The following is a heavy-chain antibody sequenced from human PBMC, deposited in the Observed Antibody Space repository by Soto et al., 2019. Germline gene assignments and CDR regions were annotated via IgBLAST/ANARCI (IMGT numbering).Heavy chain of an antibody. D-gene: IGHD1-1*01. J-gene: IGHJ5*02. CDR2: ISAYNGDT. Sequence: QVQLVQSGAEVKKPGASVKVSCKASGYTFTNYGISWVRQAPGQGLEWMGWISAYNGDTNYAQKVQGRVTMTTDTSTSTAYMELRSLRSGDTAMYYCARDSLGTETTAWLDPWGQGTLVTVSS. CDR1: GYTFTNYG. V-gene: IGHV1-18*04. CDR3: ARDSLGTETTAWLDP.